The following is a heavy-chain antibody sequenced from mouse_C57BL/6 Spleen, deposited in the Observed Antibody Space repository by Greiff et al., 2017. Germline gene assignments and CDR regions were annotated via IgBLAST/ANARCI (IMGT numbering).Heavy chain of an antibody. V-gene: IGHV1-81*01. J-gene: IGHJ1*03. Sequence: VQLQQSGAELARPGASVKLSCKASGYTFTSYGISWVKQRTGQGLEWIGAIYPRSGNTYYNEKFKGKDTLTADKSSSTAYRVLRSLTSEDSAVYFWARAHYYGSSWYFDVWGTGTTVTVSS. D-gene: IGHD1-1*01. CDR3: ARAHYYGSSWYFDV. CDR2: IYPRSGNT. CDR1: GYTFTSYG.